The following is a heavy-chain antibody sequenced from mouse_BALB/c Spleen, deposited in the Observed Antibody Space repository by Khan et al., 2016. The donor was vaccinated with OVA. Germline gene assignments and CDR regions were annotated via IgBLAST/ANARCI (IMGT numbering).Heavy chain of an antibody. D-gene: IGHD1-1*01. CDR1: GFSFSSYS. Sequence: EVELVESGGGLVRPGGSLKLSCAASGFSFSSYSMSWFRQTPEKRQEWFATISSGGSYTYYPHSVKGRFTITRDNAKNTLFLQMSCLTSEDTAMNYCTRHAGYNGCNHYIDYWGQGTTLTVSS. CDR3: TRHAGYNGCNHYIDY. CDR2: ISSGGSYT. J-gene: IGHJ2*01. V-gene: IGHV5-6-4*01.